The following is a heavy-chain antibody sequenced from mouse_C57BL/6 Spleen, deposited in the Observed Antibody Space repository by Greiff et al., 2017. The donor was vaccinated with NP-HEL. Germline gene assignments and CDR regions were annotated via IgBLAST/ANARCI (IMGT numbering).Heavy chain of an antibody. V-gene: IGHV1-15*01. Sequence: QVQLQQSGAELVRPGASVTLSCKASGYTFTDYEMHWVKQTPVHGLEWIGAIDPETGGTAYNQKFKGKAILTADKSSSTTYMELRGLTSEDSAVYYCTREVATDYWGQGTTPTVSS. CDR1: GYTFTDYE. CDR2: IDPETGGT. J-gene: IGHJ2*01. CDR3: TREVATDY.